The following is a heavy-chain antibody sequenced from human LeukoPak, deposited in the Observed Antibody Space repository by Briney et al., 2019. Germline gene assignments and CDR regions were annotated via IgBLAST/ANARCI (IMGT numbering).Heavy chain of an antibody. V-gene: IGHV4-34*01. CDR3: ARGAHYYDSSGYYYDY. J-gene: IGHJ4*02. D-gene: IGHD3-22*01. Sequence: SETLSLTCAVYGGSFSGYYWSWIRQPPGKGLEWIGEINHSGSTSYNPSLKSRVTISVDTSKNQFSLKLSSVTVADTAVYYCARGAHYYDSSGYYYDYWGQGTLVTVSS. CDR1: GGSFSGYY. CDR2: INHSGST.